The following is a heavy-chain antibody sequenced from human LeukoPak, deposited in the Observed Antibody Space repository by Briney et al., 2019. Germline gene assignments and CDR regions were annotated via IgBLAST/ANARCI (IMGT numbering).Heavy chain of an antibody. CDR1: GRSLSSRSYY. CDR3: ARHPLKAYVSDWFDP. D-gene: IGHD3-10*02. Sequence: SVTLSLSCTVSGRSLSSRSYYWGSIRQPPGKGLGCIGRILYRGSTYHNPSLKSRVTISVDTSKSQYSLKLSSVTAADTAVYFCARHPLKAYVSDWFDPWGQGTLVTVSS. V-gene: IGHV4-39*01. J-gene: IGHJ5*02. CDR2: ILYRGST.